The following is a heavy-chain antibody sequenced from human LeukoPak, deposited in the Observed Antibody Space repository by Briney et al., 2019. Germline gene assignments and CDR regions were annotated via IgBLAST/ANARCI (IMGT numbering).Heavy chain of an antibody. V-gene: IGHV3-48*01. J-gene: IGHJ4*02. CDR1: GFTFSSYS. CDR3: ARDPTVAVAAAYFDY. CDR2: ISSSSSTI. Sequence: PGGSLRLSCAASGFTFSSYSMNWVRQAPGKGLEWVSYISSSSSTIYYADSVKGRFTISRDNAKNSLYLQMNSLRAEDTAVYYCARDPTVAVAAAYFDYWGQGTLVTVSS. D-gene: IGHD2-15*01.